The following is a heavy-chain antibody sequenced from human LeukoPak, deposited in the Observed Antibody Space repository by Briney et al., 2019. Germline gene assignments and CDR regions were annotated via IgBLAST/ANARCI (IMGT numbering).Heavy chain of an antibody. CDR2: ITGSDGAT. J-gene: IGHJ4*02. CDR1: GFTFSSYA. V-gene: IGHV3-23*01. CDR3: AKEPYYYDSSGYYSRNLFDY. Sequence: GGSLRLSCAASGFTFSSYAMTWVRQAAGKGLEWVSSITGSDGATVYADSVKGRFTITRDNSKNTLYLLMNTLRAEDTAVYYCAKEPYYYDSSGYYSRNLFDYWGQGTLVTVSS. D-gene: IGHD3-22*01.